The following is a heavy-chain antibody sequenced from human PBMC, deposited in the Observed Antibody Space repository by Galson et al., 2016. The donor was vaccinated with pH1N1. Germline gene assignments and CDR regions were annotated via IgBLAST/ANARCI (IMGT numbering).Heavy chain of an antibody. D-gene: IGHD1-1*01. CDR3: ARRETTYGVDF. Sequence: QSGAEVKKPGESLKISCKGSGYNFNTYWITWVRQRPGEGLEWMGIIYPGDSDTRDSPSFQGQVTMSADKSISTVYLQWSSLKASDTAIYYCARRETTYGVDFWGQGTTVIVSS. V-gene: IGHV5-51*01. CDR2: IYPGDSDT. CDR1: GYNFNTYW. J-gene: IGHJ6*02.